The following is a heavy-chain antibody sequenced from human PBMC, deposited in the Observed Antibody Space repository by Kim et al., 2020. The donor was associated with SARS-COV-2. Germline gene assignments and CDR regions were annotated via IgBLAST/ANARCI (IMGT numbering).Heavy chain of an antibody. CDR2: IYYSGNT. CDR1: GGSISSSSYY. D-gene: IGHD2-2*01. J-gene: IGHJ3*02. Sequence: SETLSLTCTVSGGSISSSSYYWGWIRQPPGKGLEWIGCIYYSGNTYYNLSLKSRVTISVDTSKNQFSLKLRSVTAADTAVYYCARHVYCSSTSCYAGNKINDAFDIWGQGTMVTVSS. V-gene: IGHV4-39*01. CDR3: ARHVYCSSTSCYAGNKINDAFDI.